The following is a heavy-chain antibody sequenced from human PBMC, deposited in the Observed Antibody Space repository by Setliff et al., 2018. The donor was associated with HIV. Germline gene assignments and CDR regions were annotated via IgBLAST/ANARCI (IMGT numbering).Heavy chain of an antibody. CDR2: ITNDGTTT. V-gene: IGHV3-74*01. Sequence: PGESLKISCAASGFAFDNYWMDWVRQAPGKGLVWVSRITNDGTTTTYADSVKGRFTISRDNAKNTLYLQMNSLGAEDTAVYYCARSGGIGLKAGHDFDYWGQGTLVTVSS. D-gene: IGHD3-16*01. CDR1: GFAFDNYW. CDR3: ARSGGIGLKAGHDFDY. J-gene: IGHJ4*02.